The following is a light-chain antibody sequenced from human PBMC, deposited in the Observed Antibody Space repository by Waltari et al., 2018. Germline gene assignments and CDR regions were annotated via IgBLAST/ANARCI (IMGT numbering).Light chain of an antibody. V-gene: IGKV2-28*01. J-gene: IGKJ3*01. CDR1: QRLLHSNGYNY. Sequence: DIVMTQSPLSLPVTPGEPASISCRSSQRLLHSNGYNYFNWYLQKPGQSPQLLIYLGSDRASGVPDRFSGSGSGTDFTLEISRVEADDVGVYYCMQVLQTPFTFGPGTTVDIK. CDR2: LGS. CDR3: MQVLQTPFT.